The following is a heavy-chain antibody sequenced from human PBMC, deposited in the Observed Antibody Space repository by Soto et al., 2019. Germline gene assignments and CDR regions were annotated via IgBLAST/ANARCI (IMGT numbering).Heavy chain of an antibody. J-gene: IGHJ5*02. Sequence: QVQLQESGPGLVKPSETLSLTCAVSGASIRSYHWSWIRQPAGKGLEWIGRMQHTGKTNYNPSLRSRVTMSVDTSKNQISLKMTSVTAADTAVYFCAKDVSSRRWFDPWGQGILVIVSS. V-gene: IGHV4-4*07. CDR3: AKDVSSRRWFDP. CDR1: GASIRSYH. D-gene: IGHD3-16*01. CDR2: MQHTGKT.